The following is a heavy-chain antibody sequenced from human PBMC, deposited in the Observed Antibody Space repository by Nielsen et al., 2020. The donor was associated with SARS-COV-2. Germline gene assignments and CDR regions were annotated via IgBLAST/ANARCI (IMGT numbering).Heavy chain of an antibody. V-gene: IGHV3-23*01. CDR3: AKAFMVRGVTHQDYYYYYGMDV. CDR2: ISGSGGST. J-gene: IGHJ6*02. CDR1: GFTFSSYA. D-gene: IGHD3-10*01. Sequence: GGSLRLSCAASGFTFSSYAMSWVRQAPGKGLEWVSAISGSGGSTYYADSVKGRFTISRDNSKNTLYLRMNSLRAEDTAVYYCAKAFMVRGVTHQDYYYYYGMDVWGQGTTVTVSS.